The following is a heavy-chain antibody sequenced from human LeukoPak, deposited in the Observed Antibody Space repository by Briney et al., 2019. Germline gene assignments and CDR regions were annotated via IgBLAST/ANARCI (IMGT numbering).Heavy chain of an antibody. D-gene: IGHD5-18*01. Sequence: PGGSLRLSCAASGFTFSNYRMNWVRQAPGKGLEWVANIREERGQEYYVDSVKGRFTISKSSAKNSLYLQMNTLRVEDTAMYYCASLDTAKQPLANHWGQGTLVTVSS. CDR2: IREERGQE. V-gene: IGHV3-7*03. CDR3: ASLDTAKQPLANH. J-gene: IGHJ5*02. CDR1: GFTFSNYR.